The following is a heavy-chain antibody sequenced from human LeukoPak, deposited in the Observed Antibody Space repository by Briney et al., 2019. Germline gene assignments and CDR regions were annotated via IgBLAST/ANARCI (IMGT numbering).Heavy chain of an antibody. J-gene: IGHJ4*02. CDR2: IYPGDSDT. V-gene: IGHV5-51*01. CDR3: ARHEDLHGLGDY. CDR1: GYLFTSYW. D-gene: IGHD3-3*01. Sequence: GGALQISCKGSGYLFTSYWIGWVRQVPGKGLEWMGIIYPGDSDTRYSPSFQGRVTISADKSISTAYLQWSSLKASDTAMYYCARHEDLHGLGDYWGQGTLVTVSS.